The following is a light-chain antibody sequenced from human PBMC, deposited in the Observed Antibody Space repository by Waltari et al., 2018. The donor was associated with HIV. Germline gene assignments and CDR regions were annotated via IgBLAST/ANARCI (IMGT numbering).Light chain of an antibody. V-gene: IGLV3-1*01. Sequence: SYELTQPPSVSVSPGQTASITCSGDKLGDQYACWYQQKPGQSPVLVIYQDNKRPSGIPERFSGSNSGNTATLTISGTQAMDEADYYCQAWDSSLVVFGGGTKLTVL. CDR1: KLGDQY. CDR2: QDN. CDR3: QAWDSSLVV. J-gene: IGLJ2*01.